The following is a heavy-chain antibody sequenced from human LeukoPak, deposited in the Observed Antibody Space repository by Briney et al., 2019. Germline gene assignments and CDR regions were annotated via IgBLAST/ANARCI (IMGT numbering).Heavy chain of an antibody. Sequence: PGGSLRHSCAASGFTYSSNWMHWVRQAPAKELVWVSRINSDGSSTSYADSVKGRSTNSRDNAKNTLHLQMNSLRAEDMAVYYCARDRGYCSGGSCYNYYGMDVWGQGTTVTVSS. D-gene: IGHD2-15*01. CDR1: GFTYSSNW. CDR3: ARDRGYCSGGSCYNYYGMDV. CDR2: INSDGSST. J-gene: IGHJ6*02. V-gene: IGHV3-74*01.